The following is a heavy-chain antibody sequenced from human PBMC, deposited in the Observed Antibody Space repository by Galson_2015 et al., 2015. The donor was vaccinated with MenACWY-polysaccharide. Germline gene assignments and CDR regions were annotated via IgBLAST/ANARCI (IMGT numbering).Heavy chain of an antibody. J-gene: IGHJ6*02. CDR1: GFTFSTYP. CDR3: ARVMSTTFYSWYGMDV. D-gene: IGHD1-1*01. V-gene: IGHV3-23*01. Sequence: SLRLSCAASGFTFSTYPMDWVRQTPGKGLESVSSISGSGDRTYYADFVKGRFTISRDNAKNTVYMQMNNLRVEDTAIYYCARVMSTTFYSWYGMDVWGQGATVSVSS. CDR2: ISGSGDRT.